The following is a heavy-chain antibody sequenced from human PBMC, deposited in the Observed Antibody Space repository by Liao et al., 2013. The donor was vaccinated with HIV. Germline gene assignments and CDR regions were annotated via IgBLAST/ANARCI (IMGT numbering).Heavy chain of an antibody. D-gene: IGHD6-19*01. V-gene: IGHV4-4*07. CDR1: GGSISSYD. CDR3: AREPGIAVAGYYYYMDV. J-gene: IGHJ6*03. Sequence: QVQLQESGPGLVKPSETLSLTCTVSGGSISSYDWSWIRQPAGKGLDWIGRIYTSGSTNYNPSLKSRVTMSVDTSKNQFSLKLSSVTAADTALYYCAREPGIAVAGYYYYMDVWGKGTTVTVSS. CDR2: IYTSGST.